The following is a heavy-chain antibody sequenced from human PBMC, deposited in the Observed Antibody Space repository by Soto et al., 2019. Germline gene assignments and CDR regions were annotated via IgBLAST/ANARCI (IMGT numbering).Heavy chain of an antibody. Sequence: SETLYLSCAVSGGSISSGGYSWSWIRQPPGKGLEWIGYIYHSGSTYYNPSLKSRVTISVDRSKNQFSLKLSSVTAADTAVYYCARGPPSYWGQGTLVTVSS. CDR2: IYHSGST. CDR3: ARGPPSY. V-gene: IGHV4-30-2*01. J-gene: IGHJ4*02. CDR1: GGSISSGGYS.